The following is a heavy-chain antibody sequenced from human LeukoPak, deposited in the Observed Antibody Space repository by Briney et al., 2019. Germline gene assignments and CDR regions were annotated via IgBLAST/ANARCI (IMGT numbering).Heavy chain of an antibody. J-gene: IGHJ4*02. CDR3: ARARDGYNADFDY. CDR2: IIPIFGTA. Sequence: SVKVSCKASGGTFSSYAISWVRQAPGQGLEWMGGIIPIFGTANYAQKFQGRVTMTRDTSTSTVYMELSSLRSEDPAVYYCARARDGYNADFDYWGQGTLVTVSS. V-gene: IGHV1-69*05. D-gene: IGHD5-24*01. CDR1: GGTFSSYA.